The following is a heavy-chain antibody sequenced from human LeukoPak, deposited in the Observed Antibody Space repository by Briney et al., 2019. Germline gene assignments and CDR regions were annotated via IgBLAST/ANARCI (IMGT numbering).Heavy chain of an antibody. D-gene: IGHD6-13*01. V-gene: IGHV3-9*02. CDR3: AKEGYSSRRENS. CDR2: ISWNSGSI. J-gene: IGHJ4*02. CDR1: GFTSDDYA. Sequence: SRSLRLSCAASGFTSDDYAMHWVRQAPGKGLGWVSGISWNSGSIRYADPVKGRCTISRDKPTNSLSPQMNTLRAEHTALYYCAKEGYSSRRENSWGEGTLVTVSS.